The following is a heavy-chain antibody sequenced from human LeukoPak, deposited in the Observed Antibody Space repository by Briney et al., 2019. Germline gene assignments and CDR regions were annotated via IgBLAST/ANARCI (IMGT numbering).Heavy chain of an antibody. CDR3: ARELTTVVTPSVDY. V-gene: IGHV1-2*02. Sequence: ASVKVSCKASGYTFTGYYVHWVRQAPGQGLEWMGWINPNSGGTNYAQKFQGRVTMTRDTSISTAYMELSRLRSDDTAVYYCARELTTVVTPSVDYWGQGTLVTVSS. D-gene: IGHD4-23*01. J-gene: IGHJ4*02. CDR1: GYTFTGYY. CDR2: INPNSGGT.